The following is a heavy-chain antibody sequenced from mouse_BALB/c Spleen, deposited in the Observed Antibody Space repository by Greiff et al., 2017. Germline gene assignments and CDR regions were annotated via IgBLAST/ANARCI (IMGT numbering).Heavy chain of an antibody. CDR3: TRDYGSSHYFDY. V-gene: IGHV1-5*01. J-gene: IGHJ2*01. D-gene: IGHD1-1*01. Sequence: VHVKQSGTVLARPGASVKMSCKASGYTFTSYWMHWVKQRPGQGLEWIGAIYPGNSDTSYNQKFKGKAKLTAVTSTSTAYMELSSLTNEDSAVYYCTRDYGSSHYFDYWGQGTTLTVSS. CDR2: IYPGNSDT. CDR1: GYTFTSYW.